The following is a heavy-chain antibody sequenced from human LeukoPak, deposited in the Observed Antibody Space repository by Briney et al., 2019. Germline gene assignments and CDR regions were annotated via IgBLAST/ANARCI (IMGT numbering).Heavy chain of an antibody. CDR2: IKPHTGDT. Sequence: ASVRVSCKATGYTFTGFYLHSVRQAPGQGLEWMGCIKPHTGDTKSAQRLQGRVTMTRDTSITTAYMELSNLRSDDRAVYYCARGKVGVDWYLDFWGRGSLVSVSS. CDR3: ARGKVGVDWYLDF. J-gene: IGHJ2*01. V-gene: IGHV1-2*02. D-gene: IGHD2-15*01. CDR1: GYTFTGFY.